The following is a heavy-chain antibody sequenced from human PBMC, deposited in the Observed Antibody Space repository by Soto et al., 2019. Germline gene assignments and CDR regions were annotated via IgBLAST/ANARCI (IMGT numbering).Heavy chain of an antibody. CDR1: GGSISTYF. J-gene: IGHJ5*02. D-gene: IGHD3-10*01. Sequence: SETLSLTCAVYGGSISTYFWSWIRQPPGKGLEWIGYIHHSGSTYYNPSLKSRVTISVDTSKNQFSLKLNSVTAADTAVHYCARESAGSGKNNWFDPWGQGTLVTVSS. V-gene: IGHV4-59*01. CDR2: IHHSGST. CDR3: ARESAGSGKNNWFDP.